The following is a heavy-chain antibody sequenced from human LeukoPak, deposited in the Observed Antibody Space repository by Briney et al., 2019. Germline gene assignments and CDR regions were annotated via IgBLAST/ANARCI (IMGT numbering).Heavy chain of an antibody. CDR1: GLTFSDAW. CDR2: IRNDRIT. D-gene: IGHD5-12*01. J-gene: IGHJ4*02. CDR3: TWMATIFTVDY. V-gene: IGHV3-15*01. Sequence: GGSLRLSCVLSGLTFSDAWTSWVRQAPGKGLEWVGRIRNDRITDYTAPVQGRFSISRDNSKNTFYLQMNSLRTEDTGMYFCTWMATIFTVDYWGQGTLVTVSS.